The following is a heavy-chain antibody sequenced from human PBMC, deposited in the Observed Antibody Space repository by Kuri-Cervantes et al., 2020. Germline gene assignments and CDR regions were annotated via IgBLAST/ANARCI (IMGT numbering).Heavy chain of an antibody. V-gene: IGHV4-30-2*03. J-gene: IGHJ4*02. CDR1: GGSISSGCYS. CDR3: ASQDYYGSGFDY. Sequence: SETLSLTCTVSGGSISSGCYSWSWLRQPPGKGLEWIGYIYHSGSTYYNPSLKSRVTISVDTSKNQFSLKLSSVTAADTAVYYCASQDYYGSGFDYWGQGTLVTVSS. D-gene: IGHD3-10*01. CDR2: IYHSGST.